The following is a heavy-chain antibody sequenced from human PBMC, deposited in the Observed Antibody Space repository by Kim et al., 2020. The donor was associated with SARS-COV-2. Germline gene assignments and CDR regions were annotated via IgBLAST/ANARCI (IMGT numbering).Heavy chain of an antibody. J-gene: IGHJ4*02. Sequence: GGSLRLSCAASGFTFSSYDMHWVRQATGKGLEWVSAIGTAGDTYYPGSVKGRFTISRENAKNSLYLQMNSLRAGDTAVYYCARGRSMVVAADPVQFDYWGQGTLVTVSS. D-gene: IGHD2-15*01. CDR3: ARGRSMVVAADPVQFDY. V-gene: IGHV3-13*01. CDR2: IGTAGDT. CDR1: GFTFSSYD.